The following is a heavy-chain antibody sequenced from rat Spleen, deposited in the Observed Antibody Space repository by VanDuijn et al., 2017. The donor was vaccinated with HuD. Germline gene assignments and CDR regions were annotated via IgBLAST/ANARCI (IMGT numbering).Heavy chain of an antibody. D-gene: IGHD1-12*02. J-gene: IGHJ2*01. CDR2: INSEGTT. Sequence: EVQLQESGPGLVKPSQSLSLTCSVTVYSITSSYRWSWIRKFPGNKLEWMGYINSEGTTNYNPSLESRISITRDTSKNQFFLHLNSVTAEDTATYYCARHGYDGSYYYWDYWGQGVMVTVSS. CDR3: ARHGYDGSYYYWDY. V-gene: IGHV3-3*01. CDR1: VYSITSSYR.